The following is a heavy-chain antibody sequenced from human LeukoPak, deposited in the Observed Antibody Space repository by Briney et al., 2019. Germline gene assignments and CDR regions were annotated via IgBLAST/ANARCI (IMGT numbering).Heavy chain of an antibody. Sequence: GGSLILSCSASGFTFSSYPMHWVRQAPGKGLEYLSVISHNGVTIDYAESVKGRFTISRDNSKNTLYLQMSNLRTEDTAVYYCVATTMRNWGQGTLVTVSS. CDR3: VATTMRN. J-gene: IGHJ4*02. CDR1: GFTFSSYP. CDR2: ISHNGVTI. V-gene: IGHV3-64D*06. D-gene: IGHD4-17*01.